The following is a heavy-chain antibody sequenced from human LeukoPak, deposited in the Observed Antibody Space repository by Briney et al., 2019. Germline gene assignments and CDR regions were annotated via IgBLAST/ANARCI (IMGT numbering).Heavy chain of an antibody. J-gene: IGHJ1*01. CDR3: PTVQTPLGYCISGACYLGEYSQH. D-gene: IGHD2-15*01. CDR2: IKADGSEE. CDR1: GFAFSSFW. V-gene: IGHV3-7*03. Sequence: PGGALRLSCAASGFAFSSFWITWVRQTPGKGLEWVANIKADGSEEYYLDSVKSRFTISSDNAKSSLYLQMNNLRAEDTAVYYCPTVQTPLGYCISGACYLGEYSQHWGQGTLVTVSS.